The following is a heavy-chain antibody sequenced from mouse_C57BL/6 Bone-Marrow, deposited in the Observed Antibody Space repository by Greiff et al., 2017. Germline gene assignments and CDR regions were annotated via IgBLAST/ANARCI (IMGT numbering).Heavy chain of an antibody. CDR1: GYTFTSYG. J-gene: IGHJ3*01. CDR2: IDPYDSET. D-gene: IGHD2-4*01. CDR3: ARSGVYYDYYGSFAY. V-gene: IGHV1-52*01. Sequence: QVQLKESGAELVRPGSSVKLSCKASGYTFTSYGMHWVKQRPIQGLEWIGNIDPYDSETHYNQKFKGKATLTVDKSSSTAYMLLSSLTSEDSAVYYCARSGVYYDYYGSFAYWGPGTLVTVSS.